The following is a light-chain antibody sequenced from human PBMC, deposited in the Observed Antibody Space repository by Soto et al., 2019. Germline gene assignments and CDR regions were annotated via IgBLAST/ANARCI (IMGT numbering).Light chain of an antibody. CDR1: QRLSSN. V-gene: IGKV3-15*01. J-gene: IGKJ1*01. CDR2: GAS. CDR3: QQYINWPRT. Sequence: EIVLTQSPVTLSVSPGERVTLSCRASQRLSSNLAWYQQRPGQAPRLLIYGASIRATDIPARFIGSGSGTEFTLTISSLQSEEFAVYYCQQYINWPRTVGQGTKVDIK.